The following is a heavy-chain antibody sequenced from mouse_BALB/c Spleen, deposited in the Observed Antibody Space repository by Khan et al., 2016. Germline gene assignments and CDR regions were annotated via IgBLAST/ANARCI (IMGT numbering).Heavy chain of an antibody. CDR3: ARRGNWYVDV. Sequence: QVQLQESGPGLVAPSQSLSITCTVSGFSLSRYSVHWVRQSPGKGLAWLGMIWGGGSTDYNSALKSRLSISQDNSTSQVFLKMNSLQTADTAMYSCARRGNWYVDVWGARTTVTVAS. J-gene: IGHJ1*01. CDR2: IWGGGST. V-gene: IGHV2-6-4*01. CDR1: GFSLSRYS.